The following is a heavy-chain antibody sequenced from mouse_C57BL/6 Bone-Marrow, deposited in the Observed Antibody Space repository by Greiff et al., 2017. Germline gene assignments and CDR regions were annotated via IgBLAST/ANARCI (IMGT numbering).Heavy chain of an antibody. J-gene: IGHJ2*01. CDR2: IDPENGDA. D-gene: IGHD1-1*02. Sequence: EVQLKESGAELVRPGASVKLSCTASGFNIKDDYMHWVKQRPEQGLEWIGWIDPENGDAEYASKFQGKATITADTSSNTAYLQLSSLTSEDTAVYYCTTLWYFDYWGQGTTLTVSS. CDR3: TTLWYFDY. V-gene: IGHV14-4*01. CDR1: GFNIKDDY.